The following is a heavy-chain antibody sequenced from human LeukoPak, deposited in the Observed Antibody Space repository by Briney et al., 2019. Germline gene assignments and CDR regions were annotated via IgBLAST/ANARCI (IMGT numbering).Heavy chain of an antibody. V-gene: IGHV1-18*01. CDR3: ARGDDILTGYFRGFDY. D-gene: IGHD3-9*01. J-gene: IGHJ4*02. Sequence: GASVKVSCKASGYTFTSYGFSWVRQAPGQGPEWMGWISAYNGNTNYAQKLQGRVTMTTDTSTSTAYMELRSLRSDDTAVYYCARGDDILTGYFRGFDYWGQGTLVTVSS. CDR2: ISAYNGNT. CDR1: GYTFTSYG.